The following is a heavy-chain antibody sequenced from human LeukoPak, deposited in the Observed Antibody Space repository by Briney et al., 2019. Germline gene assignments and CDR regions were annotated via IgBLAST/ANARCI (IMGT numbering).Heavy chain of an antibody. J-gene: IGHJ6*04. CDR3: ARDRERYYYFGMDV. Sequence: PGGSLRLSCAASGFTFSNYAIHWVRQAPGKGLEWVAVVSYDGGNEYYADSAKGRFTISRDNSKNTLYLQMNSLRAEDTAVYYCARDRERYYYFGMDVWGKGTTVTVSS. CDR2: VSYDGGNE. CDR1: GFTFSNYA. V-gene: IGHV3-30*04.